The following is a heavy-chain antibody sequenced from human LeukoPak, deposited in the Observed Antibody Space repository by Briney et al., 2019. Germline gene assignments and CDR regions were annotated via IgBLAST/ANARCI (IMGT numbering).Heavy chain of an antibody. CDR3: AKVDRGDYSSSPVPYYNYYMNV. J-gene: IGHJ6*03. V-gene: IGHV3-21*01. Sequence: GGSLRLSCAASGFTFSYYSMNWVRQAPGRGLEWVSCISSSSSLIFYSDSVRGRFTISRDNAKNLLYLHMNSLRVEDTAVYYCAKVDRGDYSSSPVPYYNYYMNVWGKGTTVTVSS. CDR1: GFTFSYYS. D-gene: IGHD6-13*01. CDR2: ISSSSSLI.